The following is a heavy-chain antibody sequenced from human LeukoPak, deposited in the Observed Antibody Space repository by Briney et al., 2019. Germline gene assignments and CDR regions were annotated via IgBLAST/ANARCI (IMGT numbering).Heavy chain of an antibody. D-gene: IGHD3-16*02. CDR2: ITGSGSYM. CDR1: GFTFSYNS. Sequence: PGGSLRLSCAAYGFTFSYNSMKRVRQAPGKGLEWVSSITGSGSYMKSADSVKGRFTISRDNTNNSLYLQMNSLRVGDTARCYFSRNTWRYRGHSDYWGQGTLVTVSS. V-gene: IGHV3-21*01. J-gene: IGHJ4*02. CDR3: SRNTWRYRGHSDY.